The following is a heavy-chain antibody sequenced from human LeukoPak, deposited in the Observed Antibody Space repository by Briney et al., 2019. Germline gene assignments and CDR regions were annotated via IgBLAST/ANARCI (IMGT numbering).Heavy chain of an antibody. CDR1: GFTFRNYW. J-gene: IGHJ4*02. CDR3: ARGSPYSSSPRD. D-gene: IGHD6-6*01. V-gene: IGHV3-7*01. CDR2: IKQDGSEK. Sequence: GGSLRLSCAASGFTFRNYWMGWVRQAPGQGLEWVANIKQDGSEKYYVDSVKGRFTISRDNAKNSLYLQMNSLRAEDTAVYYCARGSPYSSSPRDWGQGTLVTVSS.